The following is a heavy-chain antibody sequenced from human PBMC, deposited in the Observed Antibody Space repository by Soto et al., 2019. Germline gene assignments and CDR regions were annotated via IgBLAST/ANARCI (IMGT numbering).Heavy chain of an antibody. CDR2: ISAHNGNT. V-gene: IGHV1-18*01. J-gene: IGHJ4*02. CDR1: GYAFTTHG. CDR3: ARGRYGDY. D-gene: IGHD1-1*01. Sequence: QVRLVQSGAEVKKPGASVKVSCQGSGYAFTTHGITWVRQAPGQGLEWMGWISAHNGNTNYAQKLQGRVTVTRDTSTSTAYMELRSLRYDDTAVYYCARGRYGDYWGQGALVTVSS.